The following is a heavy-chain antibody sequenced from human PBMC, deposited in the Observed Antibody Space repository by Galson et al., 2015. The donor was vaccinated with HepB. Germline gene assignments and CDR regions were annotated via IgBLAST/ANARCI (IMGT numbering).Heavy chain of an antibody. CDR1: GFTFSSYS. J-gene: IGHJ4*02. CDR2: IWYDGSKK. V-gene: IGHV3-33*03. Sequence: SLRLSCAASGFTFSSYSIHWVRQAPGGGLEWVAVIWYDGSKKYYADSVKGRFTISRDDSKNTLYLQINSLRAEDTGIYYCAWDAIWARHYESTGYLAGFDHWGQGTVVTVSS. CDR3: AWDAIWARHYESTGYLAGFDH. D-gene: IGHD3-22*01.